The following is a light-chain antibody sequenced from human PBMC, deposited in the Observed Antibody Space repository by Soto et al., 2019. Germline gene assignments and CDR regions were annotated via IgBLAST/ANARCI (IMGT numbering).Light chain of an antibody. CDR1: SSDVGDYNY. Sequence: QSALTQPPSASGSPGQSVTISCTGTSSDVGDYNYVSWYQQHPGTAPKLMIYEVIKRPSGVPDRFSGYKSGNTASLTVSGLQTEDEADYYCSSYAGSNNWVFGGGTKLTVL. CDR2: EVI. CDR3: SSYAGSNNWV. J-gene: IGLJ3*02. V-gene: IGLV2-8*01.